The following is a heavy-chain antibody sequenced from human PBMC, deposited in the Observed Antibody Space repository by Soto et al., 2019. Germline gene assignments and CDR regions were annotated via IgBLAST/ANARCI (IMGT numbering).Heavy chain of an antibody. CDR3: ARQRTTVVTKAYFDH. CDR2: IYYSGRT. J-gene: IGHJ4*02. D-gene: IGHD2-21*02. V-gene: IGHV4-39*01. Sequence: SETLSLTCIFSGESISSSSYYWGWIRQPPGKGLEWIGSIYYSGRTYYNPSFKSRVTISIDTSKNQFSLKLSSVTATDTAVYYCARQRTTVVTKAYFDHWGQGALVTVSS. CDR1: GESISSSSYY.